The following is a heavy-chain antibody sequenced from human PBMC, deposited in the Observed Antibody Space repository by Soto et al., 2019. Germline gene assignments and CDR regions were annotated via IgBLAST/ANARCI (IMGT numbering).Heavy chain of an antibody. CDR3: ATFPFDY. V-gene: IGHV1-24*01. CDR2: FDPEDGET. J-gene: IGHJ4*02. Sequence: APVKLSCKVPRYAITEISMHWVRQAPGKGLEWMGGFDPEDGETIYAQKFQGRVTMTEDTSTDTAYMELSSLRSEDTAVYYCATFPFDYWGQGTLVTVSS. CDR1: RYAITEIS.